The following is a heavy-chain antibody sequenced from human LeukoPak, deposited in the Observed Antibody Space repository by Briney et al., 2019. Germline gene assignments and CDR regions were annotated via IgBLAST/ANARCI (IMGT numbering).Heavy chain of an antibody. CDR1: GFTFSSYE. V-gene: IGHV3-48*03. Sequence: GGSLRLSCAASGFTFSSYEMNWVRQAPGKGLEWVSYISSSGSTVYYADSVKGRFTIPRDNAKNSLYLQMNSLRAEDTAVYYCARGGRSAAYWGQGTLVTVSS. J-gene: IGHJ4*02. CDR3: ARGGRSAAY. CDR2: ISSSGSTV. D-gene: IGHD2-15*01.